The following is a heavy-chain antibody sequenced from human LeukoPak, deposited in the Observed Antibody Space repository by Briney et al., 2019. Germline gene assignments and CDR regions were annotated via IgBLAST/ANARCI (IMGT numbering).Heavy chain of an antibody. V-gene: IGHV4-38-2*01. CDR1: GYSISSGYS. Sequence: SETLSLTCAVSGYSISSGYSWGWIRQPPGKGLEWIGYIYHSGSTYYNPSLKSRVTISVDTSKNQFSLKLSSVTAADTAVYYCARSRGYSYGPNFDFDYWGQGTLVTVSS. CDR2: IYHSGST. CDR3: ARSRGYSYGPNFDFDY. D-gene: IGHD5-18*01. J-gene: IGHJ4*02.